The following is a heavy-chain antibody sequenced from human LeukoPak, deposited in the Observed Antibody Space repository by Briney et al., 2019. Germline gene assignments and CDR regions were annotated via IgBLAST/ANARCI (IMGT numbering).Heavy chain of an antibody. CDR1: GFSFSSFA. CDR3: ARFGDGNDY. CDR2: ISTNGDYT. Sequence: HPGGSLRLSCAASGFSFSSFAMHWVRQAPGKGLEYVSAISTNGDYTYYAQSVKGGFTISRDNSKNTLYLQMGSLRSDDMAVYYCARFGDGNDYWGQGTLVTVSS. V-gene: IGHV3-64*01. D-gene: IGHD5-24*01. J-gene: IGHJ4*02.